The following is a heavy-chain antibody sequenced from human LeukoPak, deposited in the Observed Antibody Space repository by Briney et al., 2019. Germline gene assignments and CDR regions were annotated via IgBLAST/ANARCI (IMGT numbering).Heavy chain of an antibody. D-gene: IGHD1-1*01. V-gene: IGHV1-69*02. J-gene: IGHJ3*02. Sequence: ASVKVSCKASGGTFSSYTISWVRRAPGQGLEWMGRIIPILGIANYAQKFQGRVTITADKSTSTAYMELSSLRSEDTAVYYCARGVALERGAFDIWGQGTMVTVSS. CDR3: ARGVALERGAFDI. CDR1: GGTFSSYT. CDR2: IIPILGIA.